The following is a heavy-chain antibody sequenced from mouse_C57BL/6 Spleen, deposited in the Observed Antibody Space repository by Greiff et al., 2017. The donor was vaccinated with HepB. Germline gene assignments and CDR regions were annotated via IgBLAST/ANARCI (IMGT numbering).Heavy chain of an antibody. CDR3: ARDVDGSFAY. Sequence: ESGPGMVKPSQSLSLTCTVTGYSITSGYDWHWIRHFPGNKLEWMGYISYSGSTNYNPSLKSRISITHDTSKNHFFLNLNSVTTEDTATYYCARDVDGSFAYWGQGTLVTVSA. CDR1: GYSITSGYD. D-gene: IGHD2-3*01. J-gene: IGHJ3*01. V-gene: IGHV3-1*01. CDR2: ISYSGST.